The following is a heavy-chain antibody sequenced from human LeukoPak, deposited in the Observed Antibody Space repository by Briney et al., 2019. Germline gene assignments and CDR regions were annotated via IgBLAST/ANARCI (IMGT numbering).Heavy chain of an antibody. CDR3: VRDTPGGSYGDYDY. CDR1: TGSITSGRYY. CDR2: ISSSGST. J-gene: IGHJ4*02. V-gene: IGHV4-61*02. Sequence: SETLSLTCTVSTGSITSGRYYWSWIRQPAGKGLEWIGRISSSGSTNYNPSLKSRVTTSLDTSKNQFSLSLTSVTAADTAVYYCVRDTPGGSYGDYDYWGQGTLVTVSS. D-gene: IGHD4-17*01.